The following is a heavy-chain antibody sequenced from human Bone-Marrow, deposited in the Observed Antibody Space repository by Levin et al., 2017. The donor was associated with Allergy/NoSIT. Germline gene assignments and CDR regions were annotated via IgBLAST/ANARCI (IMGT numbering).Heavy chain of an antibody. CDR2: FYYSGTT. CDR3: ARRGSDSGGNQYYFDY. CDR1: GDSISSYY. D-gene: IGHD2-15*01. J-gene: IGHJ4*02. V-gene: IGHV4-59*08. Sequence: ASETLSLTCTVSGDSISSYYWSWIRQPPGKGLEWIAYFYYSGTTNYNPSLKGRVTISVDTSKNQFSLKLSSVTAADTAVYYCARRGSDSGGNQYYFDYWGQGTLVTVSS.